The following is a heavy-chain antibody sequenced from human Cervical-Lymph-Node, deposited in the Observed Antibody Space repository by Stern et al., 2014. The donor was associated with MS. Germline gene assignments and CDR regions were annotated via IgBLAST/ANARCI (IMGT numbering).Heavy chain of an antibody. CDR2: INPNSGDT. D-gene: IGHD3-10*01. CDR1: GYSFTGYF. CDR3: ARDGRSSYGSGSYYSSGY. Sequence: VQLLESGAEVKKPGASVKVSCKASGYSFTGYFLHWVRQAPGQGLEWVGWINPNSGDTNYAQKCHGRVTMTRDSSSSTAYMELSSLRSDDTAVYYCARDGRSSYGSGSYYSSGYWGQGTLVTVSS. J-gene: IGHJ4*02. V-gene: IGHV1-2*02.